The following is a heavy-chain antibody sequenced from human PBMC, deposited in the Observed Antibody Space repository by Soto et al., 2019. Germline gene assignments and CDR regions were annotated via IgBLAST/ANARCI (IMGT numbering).Heavy chain of an antibody. J-gene: IGHJ4*02. CDR1: GFTFSGFG. D-gene: IGHD5-12*01. CDR2: ISYDGTKT. V-gene: IGHV3-30*03. Sequence: VQLVESGGGVVQPGRSLRLSCAPSGFTFSGFGMFWVRQAPGKGLEWVSFISYDGTKTYYADSVKGRFTIPRDNPKSTLFLQMDSLRVDDTAVYYCAREGRWLQPPDYWGQGTLVTVSS. CDR3: AREGRWLQPPDY.